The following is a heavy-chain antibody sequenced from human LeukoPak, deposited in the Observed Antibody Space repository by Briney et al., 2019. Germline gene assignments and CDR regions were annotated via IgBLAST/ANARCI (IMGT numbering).Heavy chain of an antibody. Sequence: ASVKVSCKASGYTFTSYYMHWVRQAPGQGLEWMGIINPSGGSTSYAQKFQDRVTMTRDTSTSAVYMELSSLRSEDTAVYYCARDLEGYYDSSGYYDYWGQGTLVTVSS. J-gene: IGHJ4*02. CDR1: GYTFTSYY. V-gene: IGHV1-46*01. CDR2: INPSGGST. D-gene: IGHD3-22*01. CDR3: ARDLEGYYDSSGYYDY.